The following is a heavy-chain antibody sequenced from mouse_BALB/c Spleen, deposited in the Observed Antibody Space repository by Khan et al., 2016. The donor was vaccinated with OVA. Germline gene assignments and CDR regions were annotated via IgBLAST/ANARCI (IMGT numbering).Heavy chain of an antibody. CDR2: INYSGST. J-gene: IGHJ1*01. CDR1: GYSITSDYA. V-gene: IGHV3-2*02. CDR3: ARDRAPWYFDV. Sequence: EVKLEVSGPGLVKPSQSLSLTCTVTGYSITSDYAWNWIRQFPGNKLEWMGYINYSGSTGYNPSLKSRISITRDTSKNQFFLQLNSVTTEDTATYYCARDRAPWYFDVWGAGTTVTVSS. D-gene: IGHD3-1*01.